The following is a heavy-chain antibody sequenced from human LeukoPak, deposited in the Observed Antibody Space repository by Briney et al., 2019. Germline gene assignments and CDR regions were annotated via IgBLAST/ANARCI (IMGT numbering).Heavy chain of an antibody. CDR3: ARVGEGYDYGGAFDI. Sequence: ASVKVSCKASGYTFTVYYMHWVRQAPGQGLEWMGRINPNSGGTNYAQKFQGRVTMTRDTSISTAYMELSRLRSDDTAVYYCARVGEGYDYGGAFDIWGQGTMVTVSS. J-gene: IGHJ3*02. CDR2: INPNSGGT. D-gene: IGHD4-23*01. V-gene: IGHV1-2*06. CDR1: GYTFTVYY.